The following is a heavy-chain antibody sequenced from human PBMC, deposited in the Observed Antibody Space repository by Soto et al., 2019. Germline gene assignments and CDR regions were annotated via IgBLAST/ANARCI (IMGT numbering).Heavy chain of an antibody. CDR3: ARSLGYCSSTSCYLNYYYYMDV. V-gene: IGHV4-59*08. CDR1: GGSISSYC. CDR2: IYYSGST. D-gene: IGHD2-2*01. Sequence: SQTLCLTCSVSGGSISSYCWRWIRQPPGKGLEWIGYIYYSGSTNYNPSLKSRVTISVDTSKNQFSLKLSSVTASDTAVYYCARSLGYCSSTSCYLNYYYYMDVWGKGTTVTVSS. J-gene: IGHJ6*03.